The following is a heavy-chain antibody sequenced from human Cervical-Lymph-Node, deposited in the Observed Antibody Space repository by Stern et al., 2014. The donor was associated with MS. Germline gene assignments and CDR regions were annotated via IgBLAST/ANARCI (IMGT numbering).Heavy chain of an antibody. Sequence: VQLLQSGGGWVQPGTSLRLSCEASGFTFEDYVMHWVRQAPGKGLEWVSGISWNSGNIDYADSVKGRFTISRDNAKNSLYLQMNSLRVEDTAFYYCSKETYPYYFDYWGQGTLVTVSP. CDR3: SKETYPYYFDY. CDR1: GFTFEDYV. D-gene: IGHD2-2*02. V-gene: IGHV3-9*01. J-gene: IGHJ4*02. CDR2: ISWNSGNI.